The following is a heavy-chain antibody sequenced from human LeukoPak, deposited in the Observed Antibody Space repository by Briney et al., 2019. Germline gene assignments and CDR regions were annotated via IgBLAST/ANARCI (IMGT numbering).Heavy chain of an antibody. CDR2: ISYDGSNK. V-gene: IGHV3-30*03. Sequence: PGGSLRLSCAASGFTFSSYGMHWVRQAPGKGLEWVAVISYDGSNKYYADSVKGRFTISRDNSKNTLYLQMNSLRAEDTAVYYCARSDCSGGSCYSGYFQHWGQGTLVTVSS. D-gene: IGHD2-15*01. J-gene: IGHJ1*01. CDR3: ARSDCSGGSCYSGYFQH. CDR1: GFTFSSYG.